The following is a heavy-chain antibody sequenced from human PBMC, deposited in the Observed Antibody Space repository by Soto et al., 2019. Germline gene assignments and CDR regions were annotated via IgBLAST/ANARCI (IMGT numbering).Heavy chain of an antibody. CDR1: GFTFSDSA. J-gene: IGHJ4*02. D-gene: IGHD1-26*01. CDR2: IRSKANSYAT. Sequence: EVQLVESGGGLVQPGESLKLSCVASGFTFSDSAVHWVRQASGKGLEWVGRIRSKANSYATAFAASVKGRFTISRDDSKNTAYLQMNSLETEDTAVYYCTSLGATSNFDYWGQGTLVTVSP. V-gene: IGHV3-73*02. CDR3: TSLGATSNFDY.